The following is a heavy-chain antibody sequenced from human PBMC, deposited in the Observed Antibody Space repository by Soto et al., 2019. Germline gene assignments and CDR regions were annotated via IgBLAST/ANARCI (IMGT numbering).Heavy chain of an antibody. CDR2: IYYSGST. CDR1: GGSISSSSYY. J-gene: IGHJ5*02. CDR3: ARHVRGAGWFEP. V-gene: IGHV4-39*01. D-gene: IGHD6-19*01. Sequence: SETLSLTCAVSGGSISSSSYYWGWIRQPPGKGLEWIGSIYYSGSTYYNPSLKSRVTISVDTSKNQFSLKLSSVTAADKAVYYCARHVRGAGWFEPWGQGTMGT.